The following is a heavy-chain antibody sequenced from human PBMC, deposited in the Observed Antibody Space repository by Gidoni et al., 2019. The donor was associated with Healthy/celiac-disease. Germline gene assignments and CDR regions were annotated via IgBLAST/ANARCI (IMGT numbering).Heavy chain of an antibody. Sequence: QVQLQQWGAGLLKPSETLSLTCAVYGGSFSGYYGSWIRQPPGKGLEWIGEINHSGRTNYNPSLKSRVTISVDTSKNQFSLKLSAVTAADTAVYYCARARRITIFGVVIIDAFDIWGQGTMVTVSS. CDR2: INHSGRT. D-gene: IGHD3-3*01. CDR1: GGSFSGYY. J-gene: IGHJ3*02. V-gene: IGHV4-34*01. CDR3: ARARRITIFGVVIIDAFDI.